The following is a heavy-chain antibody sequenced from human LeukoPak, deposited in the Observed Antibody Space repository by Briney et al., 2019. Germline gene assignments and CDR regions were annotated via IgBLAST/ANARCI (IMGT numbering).Heavy chain of an antibody. CDR3: ARDRHYDILTGYPAYYMDV. CDR2: ISYDGSNK. D-gene: IGHD3-9*01. V-gene: IGHV3-30*01. Sequence: TGGSLRLSCAASGFTFSSYAMHWVRQAPGKGLEWVAVISYDGSNKYYADSVKGRFTISRDNSKNTLYLQMNSLRAEDTAVYYCARDRHYDILTGYPAYYMDVWGKGTTVTVSS. J-gene: IGHJ6*03. CDR1: GFTFSSYA.